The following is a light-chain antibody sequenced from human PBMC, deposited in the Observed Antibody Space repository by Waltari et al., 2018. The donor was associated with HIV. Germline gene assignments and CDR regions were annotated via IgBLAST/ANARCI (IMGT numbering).Light chain of an antibody. Sequence: QSVLTQPPSASGTPGQRVTVSCSGSRSNIGSNYVYWYQQLPGTAPKLLIYRNYQRPSGVPDRFSSSKSGTSASLAISGLRSEDEADYYCAAWDGSLSNYVFGTGTKVTVL. V-gene: IGLV1-47*01. CDR1: RSNIGSNY. J-gene: IGLJ1*01. CDR3: AAWDGSLSNYV. CDR2: RNY.